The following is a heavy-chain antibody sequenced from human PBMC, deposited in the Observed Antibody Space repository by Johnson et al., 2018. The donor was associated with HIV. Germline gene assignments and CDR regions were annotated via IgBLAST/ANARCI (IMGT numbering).Heavy chain of an antibody. Sequence: VLLVESGGGLVQPGGSLRLSCAASGFTISSNYISWVRQAPWKGLAWVSVIYSGGSTYYAASVKGRVTISRDNSKNTLYFQMNSLRAGDTAVYFCQREGAWELRPGAFDIWGQGTMVTVSA. D-gene: IGHD1-26*01. CDR1: GFTISSNY. CDR3: QREGAWELRPGAFDI. V-gene: IGHV3-66*01. CDR2: IYSGGST. J-gene: IGHJ3*02.